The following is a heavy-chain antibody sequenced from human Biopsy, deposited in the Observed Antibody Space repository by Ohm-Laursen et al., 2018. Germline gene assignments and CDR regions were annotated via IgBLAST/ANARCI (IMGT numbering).Heavy chain of an antibody. D-gene: IGHD3-9*01. CDR1: GGTFSNYG. Sequence: GASVNASCKSPGGTFSNYGVNWVRQAPGQGLEWLGGNIPILGTGNYAQKFQDRVTVAADTSTSTATMELRSLRSDDTAVYYCATKLTGYFHHWGQGTLVIVSS. CDR3: ATKLTGYFHH. V-gene: IGHV1-69*06. CDR2: NIPILGTG. J-gene: IGHJ1*01.